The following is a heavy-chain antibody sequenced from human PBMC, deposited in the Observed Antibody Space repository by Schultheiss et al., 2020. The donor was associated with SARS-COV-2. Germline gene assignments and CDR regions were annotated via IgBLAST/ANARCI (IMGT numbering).Heavy chain of an antibody. J-gene: IGHJ4*02. V-gene: IGHV4-31*03. Sequence: SETLSLTCTVSGGSISSGGYYWSWIRQHPGKGLEWIGYIYYSGSTYYNPSLKSRVTISVDTSKNQFSLQLNSVTPEDTAVYYCARDGDCSGDKCYSPFDYWGQGTLVTVSS. CDR1: GGSISSGGYY. CDR2: IYYSGST. D-gene: IGHD2-15*01. CDR3: ARDGDCSGDKCYSPFDY.